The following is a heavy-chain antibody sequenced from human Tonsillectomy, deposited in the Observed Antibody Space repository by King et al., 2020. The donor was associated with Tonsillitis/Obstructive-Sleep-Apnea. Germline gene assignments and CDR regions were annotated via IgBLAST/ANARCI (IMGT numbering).Heavy chain of an antibody. CDR1: GFTFSSYA. J-gene: IGHJ4*02. D-gene: IGHD3-9*01. Sequence: LQLVQSGGGLVQPGGSLRLSCAASGFTFSSYAMSWVRQAPGKGLEWVSAISGSGGSTYYADSVKGRFTISRDNSKNTLYLQMNSLRAEDTAVYYCAKAGDYDILTGYSNFDYWGQGTLVTVSS. CDR2: ISGSGGST. V-gene: IGHV3-23*04. CDR3: AKAGDYDILTGYSNFDY.